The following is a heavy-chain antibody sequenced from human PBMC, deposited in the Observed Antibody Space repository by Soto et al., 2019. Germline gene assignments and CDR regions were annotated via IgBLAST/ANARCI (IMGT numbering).Heavy chain of an antibody. J-gene: IGHJ3*02. Sequence: GSLRLSCAASGFTFSSYWMHWVRQAPGKGLVWVSRINSDGSSTSYADSVKGRFTISRDNAKNTLYLQMNSLRAEDTAVYYCARGRMERDAFDIWGQGTMVTVSS. CDR2: INSDGSST. V-gene: IGHV3-74*01. CDR1: GFTFSSYW. D-gene: IGHD1-26*01. CDR3: ARGRMERDAFDI.